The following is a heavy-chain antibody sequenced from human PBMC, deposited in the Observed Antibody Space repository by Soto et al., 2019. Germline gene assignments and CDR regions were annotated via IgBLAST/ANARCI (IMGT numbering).Heavy chain of an antibody. Sequence: PSETLSLTCTVSGGSFSSGDYYWSWIRQPPGKGLEWIGYIYYTGSTYYHPSLKSRVTMSVDTSKNQFSLRLSSVTAADTAVYYCARVPAGGNSDYFDSWGQGALVT. CDR1: GGSFSSGDYY. D-gene: IGHD2-21*02. V-gene: IGHV4-30-4*01. CDR3: ARVPAGGNSDYFDS. J-gene: IGHJ4*02. CDR2: IYYTGST.